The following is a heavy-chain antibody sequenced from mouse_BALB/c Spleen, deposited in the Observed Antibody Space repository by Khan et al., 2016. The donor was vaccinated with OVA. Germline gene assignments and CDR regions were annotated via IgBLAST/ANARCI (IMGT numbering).Heavy chain of an antibody. D-gene: IGHD1-1*01. CDR3: ATSYFCGYYFDY. J-gene: IGHJ2*01. V-gene: IGHV5-17*02. CDR1: GFTFSSYG. CDR2: ISGDSNTI. Sequence: EVQLQESGGDLVQPGGSRKLSCAASGFTFSSYGMHWVRQAPEKGLAWVAYISGDSNTIYYADTVKGRFTISRDNPRNTLFLQMTSLMSEDTAMYYCATSYFCGYYFDYWGPGTTLTVAS.